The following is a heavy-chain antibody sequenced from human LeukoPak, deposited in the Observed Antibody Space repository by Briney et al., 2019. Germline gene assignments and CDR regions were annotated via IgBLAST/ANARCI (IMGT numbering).Heavy chain of an antibody. J-gene: IGHJ5*02. CDR2: FYYGGST. D-gene: IGHD6-13*01. V-gene: IGHV4-39*01. Sequence: SETLSLTCTVSGGSIISSNYFWGWIRQSPGKGLEWIGNFYYGGSTYYKPSLKSRVTISVDTAKNQFSLKLSSVTAADTAVYYCARGIAAAGFFNWFDPWGQGTLVTVSS. CDR3: ARGIAAAGFFNWFDP. CDR1: GGSIISSNYF.